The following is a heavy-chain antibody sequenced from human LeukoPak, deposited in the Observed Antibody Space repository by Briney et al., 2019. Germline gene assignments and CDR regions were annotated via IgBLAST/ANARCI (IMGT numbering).Heavy chain of an antibody. CDR2: IYYSGST. V-gene: IGHV4-59*01. CDR3: ARDFTQLWPPSNFDY. J-gene: IGHJ4*02. CDR1: GGSISSYY. D-gene: IGHD5-18*01. Sequence: PSETLSLTCTVSGGSISSYYWSWIRQPPGKGLEWIGYIYYSGSTNYNPSLKSRVTISVDTSKNQFSLKLSSVTAADTAVYYCARDFTQLWPPSNFDYWGQGTLVTVSS.